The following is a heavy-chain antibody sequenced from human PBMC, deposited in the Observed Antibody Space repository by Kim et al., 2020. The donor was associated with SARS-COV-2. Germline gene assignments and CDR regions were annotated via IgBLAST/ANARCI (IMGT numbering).Heavy chain of an antibody. CDR2: IGTAGDT. Sequence: GGSLRLSCAASGFTFSSYDMHWVRQATGKGLEWVSAIGTAGDTYYPGSVKGRFTISRENAKNSLYLQMNSLRAGDTAVYYCARGGIQFGSVVYHQNWFDPWGQGTLVTVSS. V-gene: IGHV3-13*01. CDR1: GFTFSSYD. CDR3: ARGGIQFGSVVYHQNWFDP. D-gene: IGHD2-21*01. J-gene: IGHJ5*02.